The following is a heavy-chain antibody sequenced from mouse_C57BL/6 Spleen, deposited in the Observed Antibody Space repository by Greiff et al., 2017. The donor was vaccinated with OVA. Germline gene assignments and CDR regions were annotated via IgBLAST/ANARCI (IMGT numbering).Heavy chain of an antibody. V-gene: IGHV1-7*01. D-gene: IGHD2-10*01. J-gene: IGHJ1*03. CDR3: ARSYYGNYVRWYFDV. Sequence: VKLQESGAELAKPGASVKLSCKASGYTFTSYWMHWVKQRPGQGLEWIGYITPSSGYTKYNQKFKDKATLTADKSSSTAYMPLSSLTYEDSAVYYCARSYYGNYVRWYFDVWGTGTTVTVSS. CDR2: ITPSSGYT. CDR1: GYTFTSYW.